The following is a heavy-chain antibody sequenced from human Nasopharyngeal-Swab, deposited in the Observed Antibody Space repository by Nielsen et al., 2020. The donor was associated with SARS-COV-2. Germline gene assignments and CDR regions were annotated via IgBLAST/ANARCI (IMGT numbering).Heavy chain of an antibody. Sequence: SVKVSCKASGGTFSSYAISWVRQAPGQGLEWMGRIIPILGIANYAQKFQGRVTITADKSTSTAYMELSSLRSEDTAVYYCAGRGVYVGATLTLDYWGQGTLVTVSS. CDR2: IIPILGIA. D-gene: IGHD1-26*01. CDR1: GGTFSSYA. CDR3: AGRGVYVGATLTLDY. V-gene: IGHV1-69*04. J-gene: IGHJ4*02.